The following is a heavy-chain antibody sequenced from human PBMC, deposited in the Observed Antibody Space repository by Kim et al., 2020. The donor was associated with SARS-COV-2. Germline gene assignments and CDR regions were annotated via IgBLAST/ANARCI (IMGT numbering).Heavy chain of an antibody. CDR1: GGSISSSCYY. CDR2: IYYSGST. CDR3: ASLHENYYGSGSHP. D-gene: IGHD3-10*01. J-gene: IGHJ5*02. V-gene: IGHV4-39*07. Sequence: SETLSLTCTVSGGSISSSCYYWGWIRQPPGKGLEWIGSIYYSGSTYYNPSLKSRVTISVDTSKNQFSLKLSSVTAADTAVYYCASLHENYYGSGSHPWGQGTLVTVSS.